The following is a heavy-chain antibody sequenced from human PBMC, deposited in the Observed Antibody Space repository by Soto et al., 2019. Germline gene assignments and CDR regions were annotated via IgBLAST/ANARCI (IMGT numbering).Heavy chain of an antibody. V-gene: IGHV3-21*06. CDR2: ISSGGTYL. CDR3: VKGGEDITSPYGMDV. J-gene: IGHJ6*02. D-gene: IGHD3-16*01. CDR1: GFTFRTHT. Sequence: GGSLRLSCAGSGFTFRTHTLVWVRQAPGKGLEWVSSISSGGTYLEYAHSVKGRFAISRDDAKDSVFLQMNSLKTDDTAVYYCVKGGEDITSPYGMDVWGQGTTVTGSS.